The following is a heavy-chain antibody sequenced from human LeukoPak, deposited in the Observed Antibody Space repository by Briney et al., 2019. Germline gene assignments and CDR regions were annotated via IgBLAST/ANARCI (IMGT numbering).Heavy chain of an antibody. CDR1: GGSISSSSYY. CDR3: ALKPTYGPRYFDY. CDR2: IYYSGST. D-gene: IGHD3-10*01. J-gene: IGHJ4*02. V-gene: IGHV4-39*07. Sequence: SETLSLTCTVSGGSISSSSYYWGWIRQPPGKGLEWIGSIYYSGSTYYNPSLKSRVTISVDTSKNQFSLKPSSVTAADTVVYYCALKPTYGPRYFDYWGQGTLVTVSS.